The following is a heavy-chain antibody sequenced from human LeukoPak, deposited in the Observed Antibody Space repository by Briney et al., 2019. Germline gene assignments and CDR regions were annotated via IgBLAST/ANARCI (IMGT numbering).Heavy chain of an antibody. J-gene: IGHJ6*03. CDR1: GGSFSGYY. Sequence: SETLSLTCAVYGGSFSGYYWSWIRQPAGKGLEWIGRIYTSGSTNYNPSLKSRVTISVDTSKNQFSLKLSSVTAADTAVYYCARDLGLYYMDVWGKGTTVTISS. CDR3: ARDLGLYYMDV. V-gene: IGHV4-4*07. CDR2: IYTSGST.